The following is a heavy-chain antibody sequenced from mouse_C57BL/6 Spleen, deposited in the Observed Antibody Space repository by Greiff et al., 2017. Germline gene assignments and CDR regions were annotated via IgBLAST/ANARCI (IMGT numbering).Heavy chain of an antibody. CDR2: IYPGDGDT. D-gene: IGHD1-1*01. J-gene: IGHJ3*01. Sequence: VQRVESGPELVKPGASVKISCKASGYAFSSSWMNWVKQRPGKGLEWIGRIYPGDGDTNYNGKFKGKATLTADKSSSTAYMQLSSLTSEDSAVYFCARDYYGSSSGWFAYWGQGTLVTVSA. V-gene: IGHV1-82*01. CDR1: GYAFSSSW. CDR3: ARDYYGSSSGWFAY.